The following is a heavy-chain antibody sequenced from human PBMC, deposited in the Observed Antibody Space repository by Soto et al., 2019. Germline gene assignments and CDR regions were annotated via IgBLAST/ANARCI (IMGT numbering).Heavy chain of an antibody. V-gene: IGHV4-34*01. Sequence: SETLSLTCAVYGGSFSGYYWSWIRQPPGKGLEWIGEINHSGSTNYNPSLKSRVTISSDTSKNQFSLKLSSVTAADTAVYHCATALLGALKFFGLVPSFDYWGQGTLVTVSS. J-gene: IGHJ4*02. D-gene: IGHD3-3*01. CDR2: INHSGST. CDR3: ATALLGALKFFGLVPSFDY. CDR1: GGSFSGYY.